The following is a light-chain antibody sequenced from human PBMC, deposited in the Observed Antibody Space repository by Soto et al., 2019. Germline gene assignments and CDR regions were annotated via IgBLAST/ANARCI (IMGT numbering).Light chain of an antibody. Sequence: EIVLTQSPGTLSLSPGESATLSCRAAQTTTYIAWYQQKPGLAPKLLMYGVSRRATGISDRFIGSGSGADFTLIISRVEPEDFAVYYCQQDARNPLTFGGGTKVEIK. J-gene: IGKJ4*01. V-gene: IGKV3-20*01. CDR2: GVS. CDR1: QTTTY. CDR3: QQDARNPLT.